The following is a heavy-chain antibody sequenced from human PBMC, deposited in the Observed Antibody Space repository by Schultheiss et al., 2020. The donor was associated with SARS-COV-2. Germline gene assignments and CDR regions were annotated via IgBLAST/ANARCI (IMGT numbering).Heavy chain of an antibody. CDR3: ARDPGDEWHRGVYAFDI. D-gene: IGHD3-3*01. CDR1: GYTFTNYD. Sequence: ASVKVSCKASGYTFTNYDINWVRQATGQGLEWMGWMNPNTGNTGYAQRFQGRVTMTRETSISTAYMELTSLRSDDTAVYYCARDPGDEWHRGVYAFDIWGQGTTVTVSS. V-gene: IGHV1-8*01. J-gene: IGHJ3*02. CDR2: MNPNTGNT.